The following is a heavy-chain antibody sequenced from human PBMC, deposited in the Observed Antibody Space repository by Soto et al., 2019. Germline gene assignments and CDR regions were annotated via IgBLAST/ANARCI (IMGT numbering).Heavy chain of an antibody. D-gene: IGHD1-1*01. CDR3: AKDKTGVRGGYYYYGVDV. J-gene: IGHJ6*02. Sequence: GGSLRLSCAASGFPFNSYTMNWVRQAPGKGLEWLSAISNTGGTTFYADSVRGRFTISRDNSKNTLYLQMNSLRAEDTAVYFCAKDKTGVRGGYYYYGVDVWGQGTTVTVSS. V-gene: IGHV3-23*01. CDR2: ISNTGGTT. CDR1: GFPFNSYT.